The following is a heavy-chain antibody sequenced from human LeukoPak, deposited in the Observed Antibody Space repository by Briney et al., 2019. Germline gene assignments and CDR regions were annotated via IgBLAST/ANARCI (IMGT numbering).Heavy chain of an antibody. D-gene: IGHD3-22*01. J-gene: IGHJ4*02. Sequence: ASVKVSCKASGGTFSSYAISWVRQAPGQGLEWMGRINPNSGGTNYAQKFQGRVTMTRDTSISTAYMELSRLRSDDTAVYYCARVNYYDSSGLEINYFDYWGQGTLVTVSS. CDR2: INPNSGGT. CDR3: ARVNYYDSSGLEINYFDY. V-gene: IGHV1-2*06. CDR1: GGTFSSYA.